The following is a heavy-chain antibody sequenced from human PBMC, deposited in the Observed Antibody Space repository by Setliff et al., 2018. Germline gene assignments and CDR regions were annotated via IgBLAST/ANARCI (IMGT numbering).Heavy chain of an antibody. CDR3: TTSPISSGWHSNFDYNMDV. Sequence: SSETLSLSCTASGFTFSNAWMSWVRQAPGKGLEWVGRIKRITDSGTTDHAAPVKGRFTVSRDDSISTLYLQMNSLKTEDTAVYYCTTSPISSGWHSNFDYNMDVWGQGTTVTVSS. J-gene: IGHJ6*02. CDR2: IKRITDSGTT. V-gene: IGHV3-15*01. D-gene: IGHD6-19*01. CDR1: GFTFSNAW.